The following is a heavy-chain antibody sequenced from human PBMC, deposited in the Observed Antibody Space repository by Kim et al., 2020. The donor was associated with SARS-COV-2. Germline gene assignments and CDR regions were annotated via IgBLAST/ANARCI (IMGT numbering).Heavy chain of an antibody. D-gene: IGHD3-22*01. CDR2: IYHSGST. CDR1: GGSISSGGYS. Sequence: SETLSLTCAVSGGSISSGGYSWSWIRQPPGKGLEWIGYIYHSGSTYYNPSLKSRVTISVDRSKIQFSLKLSSVTAADTAVYYCARVRSGYSPDRDAFDIWGQGTMVTVSS. CDR3: ARVRSGYSPDRDAFDI. V-gene: IGHV4-30-2*01. J-gene: IGHJ3*02.